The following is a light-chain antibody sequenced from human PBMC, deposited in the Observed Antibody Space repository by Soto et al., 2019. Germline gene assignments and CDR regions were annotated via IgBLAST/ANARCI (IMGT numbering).Light chain of an antibody. J-gene: IGKJ3*01. CDR3: QQYNNWPPFT. CDR1: QSVSSSN. Sequence: EIVLTQSPGTLSLSPGEIATLSCSASQSVSSSNLAWYQQKPGQAPRLLIYGASTRATGIPARFSGSGSGTEFTLTISSLQSEDFAVYYCQQYNNWPPFTFGPGTKVDI. V-gene: IGKV3-15*01. CDR2: GAS.